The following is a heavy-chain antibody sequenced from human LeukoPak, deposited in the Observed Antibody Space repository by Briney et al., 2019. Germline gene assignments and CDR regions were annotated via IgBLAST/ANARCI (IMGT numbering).Heavy chain of an antibody. J-gene: IGHJ4*02. V-gene: IGHV3-66*01. Sequence: GGSLRLSCAASGFMVGHKYMSWVRQAPGKGLEWLSIIYAGGNTYSADSVRGRFTISRDNSMNTVYLQMNNLRDDDTAVYYCARGQTDLLRNYFDYWGPGTPVTVSS. CDR2: IYAGGNT. CDR3: ARGQTDLLRNYFDY. CDR1: GFMVGHKY.